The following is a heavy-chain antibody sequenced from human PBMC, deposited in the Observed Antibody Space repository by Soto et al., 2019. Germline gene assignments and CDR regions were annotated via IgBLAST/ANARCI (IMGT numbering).Heavy chain of an antibody. V-gene: IGHV4-34*01. CDR1: GGSFSGYY. J-gene: IGHJ5*02. CDR2: INHIGGA. Sequence: VQLQQWGAGLVKPSETLSLTCAVYGGSFSGYYWSWIRQPPGKGLEWIGEINHIGGANYDPSLNSRVILSLDPSKNQFTLRLSSVTAADTAVYYCARGTWDLRFDPWGQGTLVTVSS. CDR3: ARGTWDLRFDP. D-gene: IGHD1-26*01.